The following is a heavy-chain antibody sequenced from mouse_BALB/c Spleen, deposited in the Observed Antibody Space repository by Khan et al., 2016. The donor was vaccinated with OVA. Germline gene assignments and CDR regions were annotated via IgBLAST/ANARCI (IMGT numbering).Heavy chain of an antibody. Sequence: VQLQQSGPELVRPGASVKMSCKASGYTFTSFWIHWVKQRPGQGLEWIGMIDPSKSETRLNQKFKDKATLNVDKSSNTAYMQLSRLTSEDSAVYYCTRRDDGYWYFDVWGAGTTVTVSS. J-gene: IGHJ1*01. D-gene: IGHD2-3*01. V-gene: IGHV1S127*01. CDR2: IDPSKSET. CDR3: TRRDDGYWYFDV. CDR1: GYTFTSFW.